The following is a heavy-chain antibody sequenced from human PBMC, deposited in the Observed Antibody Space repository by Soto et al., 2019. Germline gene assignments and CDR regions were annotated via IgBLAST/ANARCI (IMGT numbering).Heavy chain of an antibody. V-gene: IGHV3-23*01. CDR1: GFTFSSYA. CDR2: ISGSDDST. D-gene: IGHD6-6*01. CDR3: AKRSSSSTFDY. J-gene: IGHJ4*02. Sequence: EVQLLESGGGLVQPGESLRLSCAASGFTFSSYAMSWVRQAPGKGLEWVSVISGSDDSTYYADSVKGRFTISRDNSKNTLYLQMNSLRAEETAVYHCAKRSSSSTFDYWGQGTLVTVSS.